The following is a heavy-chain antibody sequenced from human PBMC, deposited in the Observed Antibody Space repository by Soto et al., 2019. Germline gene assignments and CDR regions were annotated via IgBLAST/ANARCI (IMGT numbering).Heavy chain of an antibody. Sequence: PSETLSLTCTVSGGSISSYYWSWIRQPPGKGLEWIGYIYYSGSTNYNPSLKSRVTISVDTSKNQFSLKLSSLRSEDTAVYYCARDYYDSSGYYSGLYYWDYWGQGTLVTVSS. CDR3: ARDYYDSSGYYSGLYYWDY. D-gene: IGHD3-22*01. CDR2: IYYSGST. CDR1: GGSISSYY. V-gene: IGHV4-59*01. J-gene: IGHJ4*02.